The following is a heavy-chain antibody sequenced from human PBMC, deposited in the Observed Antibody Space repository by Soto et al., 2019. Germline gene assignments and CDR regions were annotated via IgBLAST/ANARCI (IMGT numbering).Heavy chain of an antibody. D-gene: IGHD3-16*02. CDR1: GGTFSSYA. V-gene: IGHV1-69*13. Sequence: SVKVSCTASGGTFSSYAISWVRQAPGQGLEWMGGIIPIFGTANYAQKFQGRVTITADESTSTAYMELSSLRSEDTAVYYCARVVGMITFGGVIVRDYYYGMDVWGQGTTVTVSS. CDR2: IIPIFGTA. J-gene: IGHJ6*02. CDR3: ARVVGMITFGGVIVRDYYYGMDV.